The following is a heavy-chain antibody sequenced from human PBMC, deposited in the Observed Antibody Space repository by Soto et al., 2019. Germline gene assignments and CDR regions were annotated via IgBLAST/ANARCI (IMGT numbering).Heavy chain of an antibody. Sequence: QVQLVQSGAEVKKPGSSVKVSCKTSGGTFSSYAISWVRQAPGQGLEWMGWIIPTFDTANYAQKFQGRVTITADESTSTAYLELSRLRSEDTAVYYCARHDCISTSCYYYYYYSMDVWGQGTTVTVSS. J-gene: IGHJ6*02. CDR2: IIPTFDTA. D-gene: IGHD2-2*01. V-gene: IGHV1-69*12. CDR3: ARHDCISTSCYYYYYYSMDV. CDR1: GGTFSSYA.